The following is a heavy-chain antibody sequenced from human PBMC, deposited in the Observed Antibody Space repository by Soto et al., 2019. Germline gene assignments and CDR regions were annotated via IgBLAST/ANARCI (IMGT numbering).Heavy chain of an antibody. CDR2: ISGSGGST. J-gene: IGHJ4*02. D-gene: IGHD3-16*02. Sequence: GGSLRLSCAASGFTFSSYAMSWVRQAPGKGLEWVSAISGSGGSTYYADSVKGRFTISRDNSKNTLYLQMNSLRAEDTAVYYCAGYYDYIWGSYRPNDYWGQGTLVTVS. CDR3: AGYYDYIWGSYRPNDY. V-gene: IGHV3-23*01. CDR1: GFTFSSYA.